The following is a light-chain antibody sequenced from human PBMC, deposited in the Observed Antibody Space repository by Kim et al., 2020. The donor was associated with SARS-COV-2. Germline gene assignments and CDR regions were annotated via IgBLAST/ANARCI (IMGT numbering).Light chain of an antibody. CDR1: SIDIGAFNY. CDR2: DGS. Sequence: GQSSTISCTGTSIDIGAFNYVSWFQQPPGRAPNLLIYDGSQRPSGISNRFSGSTSGYTASLTISGLQAEDEADYYCSSYTTANTRLFGAGTKVTVL. V-gene: IGLV2-14*03. J-gene: IGLJ1*01. CDR3: SSYTTANTRL.